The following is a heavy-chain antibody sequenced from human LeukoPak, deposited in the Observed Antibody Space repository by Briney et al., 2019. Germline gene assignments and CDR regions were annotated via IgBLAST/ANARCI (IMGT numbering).Heavy chain of an antibody. CDR2: LCRSGGRP. D-gene: IGHD4-17*01. Sequence: GGPLRLSCAPSGLPLRSHAMRCLPQPPGKALEYVSALCRSGGRPYYADSEKGRFIISRDNSKNTLYFQLSSLRAEDTTVYYCAKESYDYEGWFDPWGQGTLVTVSS. V-gene: IGHV3-23*01. CDR3: AKESYDYEGWFDP. J-gene: IGHJ5*02. CDR1: GLPLRSHA.